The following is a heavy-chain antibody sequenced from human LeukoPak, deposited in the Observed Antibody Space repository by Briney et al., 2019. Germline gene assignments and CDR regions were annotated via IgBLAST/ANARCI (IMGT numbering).Heavy chain of an antibody. J-gene: IGHJ5*02. CDR3: ARDGSGSYSENWFDP. CDR2: INSDGSST. Sequence: PGGSLRLSCAASGFTFSSYWMHWVRQAPGKGLVWVSRINSDGSSTSYADSVKGRFTISRDNAKNTLYLQMNSLRAEDTAVYYCARDGSGSYSENWFDPWGQGTLVTVSS. D-gene: IGHD3-10*01. CDR1: GFTFSSYW. V-gene: IGHV3-74*01.